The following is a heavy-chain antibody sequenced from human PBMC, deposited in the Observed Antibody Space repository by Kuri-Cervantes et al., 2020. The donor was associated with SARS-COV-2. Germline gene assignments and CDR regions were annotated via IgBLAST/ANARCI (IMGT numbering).Heavy chain of an antibody. D-gene: IGHD5-24*01. CDR2: ITGSAGRT. J-gene: IGHJ4*02. CDR1: GFTFSSYA. CDR3: AKGISVEKARVGEN. V-gene: IGHV3-23*01. Sequence: GESLKISCSASGFTFSSYAMTWVRQAPGKGLEWVPTITGSAGRTNYADSVTGRFTISRDNSKNTMYLQINSVRAEDTALYYCAKGISVEKARVGENWGQGTLVTDSS.